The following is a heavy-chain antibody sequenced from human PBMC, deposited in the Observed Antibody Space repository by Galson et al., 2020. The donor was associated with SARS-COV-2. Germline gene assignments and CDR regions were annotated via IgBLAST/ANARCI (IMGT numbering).Heavy chain of an antibody. CDR1: GYSFTNYG. D-gene: IGHD3-9*01. CDR3: ARILSSCIDY. Sequence: ASVKVSCKASGYSFTNYGITWVRRAPGQGPEWMGWVSAYNGDTKYAQKFQGRVTLTTDTSTTTAYMELRSLRSDDTAIYYCARILSSCIDYWGQGTLVTVSS. J-gene: IGHJ4*02. CDR2: VSAYNGDT. V-gene: IGHV1-18*04.